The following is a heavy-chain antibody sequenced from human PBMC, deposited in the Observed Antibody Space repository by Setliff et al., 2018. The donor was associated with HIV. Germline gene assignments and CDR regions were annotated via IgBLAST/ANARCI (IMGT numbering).Heavy chain of an antibody. J-gene: IGHJ3*02. CDR2: SNHSGST. CDR1: GGSFSDYY. V-gene: IGHV4-34*01. CDR3: ARGRRLWFGELDAFDI. D-gene: IGHD3-10*01. Sequence: SETLSLTCAVYGGSFSDYYWSWIRQPPGKGLEWIGESNHSGSTNYNSSLKSRVTISVDTSKNQFSLKLNSVTAADTAVYYCARGRRLWFGELDAFDIWGQGTMGTVS.